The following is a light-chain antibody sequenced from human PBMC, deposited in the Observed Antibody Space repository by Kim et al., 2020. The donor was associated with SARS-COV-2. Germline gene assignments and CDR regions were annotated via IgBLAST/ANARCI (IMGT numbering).Light chain of an antibody. CDR2: GRN. CDR1: SLRSYY. Sequence: VALGHTVRITCQGDSLRSYYATWYQQKRGQAPVLVIYGRNSRPSGIPDRFSGSSSGNTASLTITGTQAGDEADYYCNSRDSNDNVVFGGGTQLTVL. J-gene: IGLJ2*01. CDR3: NSRDSNDNVV. V-gene: IGLV3-19*01.